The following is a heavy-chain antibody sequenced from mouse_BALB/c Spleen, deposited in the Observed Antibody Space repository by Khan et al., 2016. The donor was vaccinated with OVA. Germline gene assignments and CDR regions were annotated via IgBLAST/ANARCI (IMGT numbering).Heavy chain of an antibody. CDR3: TRDRNYYGSSFYFDY. J-gene: IGHJ2*01. D-gene: IGHD1-1*01. Sequence: EVELVESGGGLVKPGGSLRLSCEASGFTFSSYSMSWVHQTPEKRLEWVATITSGGSYTYYPDSVQGRFTISRDNAKNTLYLQMSSLKSEDTASYYCTRDRNYYGSSFYFDYWGQGTTLTVSS. CDR1: GFTFSSYS. V-gene: IGHV5-6-4*01. CDR2: ITSGGSYT.